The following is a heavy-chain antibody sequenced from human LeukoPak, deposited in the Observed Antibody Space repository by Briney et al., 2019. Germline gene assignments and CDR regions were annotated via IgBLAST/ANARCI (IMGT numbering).Heavy chain of an antibody. CDR2: IIPIFGTA. Sequence: GASVKVSCKASGGTFSSYAISWVRQAPGQGLEWMGGIIPIFGTANYAQKFQGRVTITADESTSTAHMELSSLRSEDTAVYYCASKPRDGYNSDFDYWGQGTLVTVSS. J-gene: IGHJ4*02. CDR1: GGTFSSYA. CDR3: ASKPRDGYNSDFDY. D-gene: IGHD5-24*01. V-gene: IGHV1-69*01.